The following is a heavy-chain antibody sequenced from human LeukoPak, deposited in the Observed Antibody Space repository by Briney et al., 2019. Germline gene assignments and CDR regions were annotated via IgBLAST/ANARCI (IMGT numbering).Heavy chain of an antibody. D-gene: IGHD3-3*01. CDR1: GFPFDDYG. J-gene: IGHJ6*03. CDR3: ARDGRYYDFWSGYYVGYYYMDV. Sequence: GGSLRLSCAASGFPFDDYGMTWVRQAPGKGLEGVAVISYDGSNKYYADSVKGRFTISRDNSKNTLYLQMNSLRAEDTAVYYCARDGRYYDFWSGYYVGYYYMDVWGKGTTVTVSS. V-gene: IGHV3-30*03. CDR2: ISYDGSNK.